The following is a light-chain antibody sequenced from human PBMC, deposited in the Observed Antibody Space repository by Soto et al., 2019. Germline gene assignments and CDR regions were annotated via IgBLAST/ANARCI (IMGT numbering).Light chain of an antibody. CDR2: DAS. CDR1: QRISTW. V-gene: IGKV1-5*01. Sequence: DIQLTQSPTTLSACVGDRVTITCRASQRISTWLAWYQQRPGKAPKLLIYDASSLESGVPPRFSGSGSGTDFTLAISSLQPEDSATYYCLQDINYPWTFGQGTKVDIK. CDR3: LQDINYPWT. J-gene: IGKJ1*01.